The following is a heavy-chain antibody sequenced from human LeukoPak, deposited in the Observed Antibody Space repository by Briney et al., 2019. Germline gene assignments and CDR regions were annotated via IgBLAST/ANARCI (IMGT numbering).Heavy chain of an antibody. D-gene: IGHD3-10*01. J-gene: IGHJ4*02. CDR2: FDPEDGET. CDR1: GYTLTELS. CDR3: ATAYYYGSGSYYNDY. Sequence: GASVKVSCKVSGYTLTELSMHWVRQAPGKGLEWMRGFDPEDGETIYAQKFQGRVTMTEDTSTDTAYMELSSLRSEDTAVYYCATAYYYGSGSYYNDYWGQGTLVTVSS. V-gene: IGHV1-24*01.